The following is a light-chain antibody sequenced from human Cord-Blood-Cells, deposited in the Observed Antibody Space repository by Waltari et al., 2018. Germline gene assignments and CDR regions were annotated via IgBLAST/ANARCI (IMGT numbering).Light chain of an antibody. CDR2: EGS. J-gene: IGLJ3*02. CDR1: SRAVVSYTL. CDR3: CSYAGSWV. Sequence: QSALTQPASVSGSPGQSITISCTRTSRAVVSYTLVSWYQQHPVKAPKLMIYEGSKRPSGVSNRFSGSKSGNTASLTISGLQAEDEADYYCCSYAGSWVFGGGTKLTVL. V-gene: IGLV2-23*01.